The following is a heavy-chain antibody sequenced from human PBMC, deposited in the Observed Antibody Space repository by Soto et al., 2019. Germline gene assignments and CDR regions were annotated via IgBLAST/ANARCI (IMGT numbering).Heavy chain of an antibody. Sequence: QVQLVQSGAEVKKPGASVKVSCKASGYTFTTYYMHWVRQAPGQGLEWMGIIDPGGGSTTYARKFQGRVTMTRDTSTTTVYMELSSLRSDDTAVYYCARDRGLASPEALDYWGQGTQVTVSS. CDR3: ARDRGLASPEALDY. CDR1: GYTFTTYY. CDR2: IDPGGGST. D-gene: IGHD6-13*01. J-gene: IGHJ4*02. V-gene: IGHV1-46*01.